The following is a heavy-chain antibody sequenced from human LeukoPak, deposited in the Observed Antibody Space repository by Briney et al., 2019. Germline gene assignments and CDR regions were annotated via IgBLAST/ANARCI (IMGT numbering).Heavy chain of an antibody. CDR1: GFTFSSCW. V-gene: IGHV3-7*01. D-gene: IGHD6-19*01. CDR2: IKQDGSEK. J-gene: IGHJ3*02. Sequence: PGGSLRLSCAASGFTFSSCWMSWVRQAPGKGLEWVANIKQDGSEKHYVDSVEGRFTISRDNARNSLYLQMNTLRVEDTAVYYCAKGQWGSTNAFDIWGQGTMVTVSS. CDR3: AKGQWGSTNAFDI.